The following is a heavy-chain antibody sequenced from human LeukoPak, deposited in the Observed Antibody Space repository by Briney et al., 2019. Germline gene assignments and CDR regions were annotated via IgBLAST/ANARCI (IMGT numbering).Heavy chain of an antibody. J-gene: IGHJ4*02. V-gene: IGHV3-11*04. CDR2: ISSDGTAN. Sequence: GGSLRLSCAASGFIFSDYYMSWIRQAPGKGLEFVSYISSDGTANYYADSVKGRFTISGDNAQNSVYLEMTNLRAEDTAVYYCVRELWYRFDNWGQGTVVTVSS. D-gene: IGHD6-13*01. CDR3: VRELWYRFDN. CDR1: GFIFSDYY.